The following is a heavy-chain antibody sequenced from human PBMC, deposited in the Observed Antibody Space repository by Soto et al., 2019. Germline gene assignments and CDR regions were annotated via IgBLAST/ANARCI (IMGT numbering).Heavy chain of an antibody. V-gene: IGHV1-58*01. CDR3: AADATAWQQLVPSDY. Sequence: SVKVSCKASGFTFTSSAFQWVRQARGQRLEWIGWIAVGSGYTNYAQRFQDRVTLTRDMSTATTYMELSRLTSEDTAIYYCAADATAWQQLVPSDYWGQGTLVTVSS. J-gene: IGHJ4*02. CDR1: GFTFTSSA. D-gene: IGHD6-13*01. CDR2: IAVGSGYT.